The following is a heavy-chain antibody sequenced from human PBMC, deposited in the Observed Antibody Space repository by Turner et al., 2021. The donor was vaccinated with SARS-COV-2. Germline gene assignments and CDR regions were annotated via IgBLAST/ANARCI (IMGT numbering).Heavy chain of an antibody. CDR3: ARHWEVAAAAYLARFDP. CDR2: IYYSGST. J-gene: IGHJ5*02. D-gene: IGHD6-13*01. V-gene: IGHV4-39*01. CDR1: AGSISSCSYY. Sequence: QLQLQESGPGLVKPSETLSLTCTVSAGSISSCSYYWGWIRQPPGKGLEWIGGIYYSGSTYYNPSLKSRVTISVDTSKNQFSLKLTSVTAADTAVYFCARHWEVAAAAYLARFDPWGQGTLVTFSS.